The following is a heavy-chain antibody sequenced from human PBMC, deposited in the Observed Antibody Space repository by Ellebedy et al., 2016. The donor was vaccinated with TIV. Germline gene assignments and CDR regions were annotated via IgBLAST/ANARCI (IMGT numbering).Heavy chain of an antibody. CDR1: GGSVSRTSYY. J-gene: IGHJ2*01. V-gene: IGHV4-39*01. Sequence: SETLSLTCTVSGGSVSRTSYYWGWIRQPPGKGLDWIGSIYYSGDTYYSPSLKSRVTMSVYPSKNQFSLNLSSVTAADTAVYYFSRLDYGGVDLNWHFDLWGRGTLVTVSS. D-gene: IGHD4-23*01. CDR3: SRLDYGGVDLNWHFDL. CDR2: IYYSGDT.